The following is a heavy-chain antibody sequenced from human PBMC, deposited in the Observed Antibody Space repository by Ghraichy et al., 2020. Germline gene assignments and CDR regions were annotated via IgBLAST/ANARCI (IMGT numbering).Heavy chain of an antibody. CDR3: STTSVDTAIVDYYYYGMDV. Sequence: SETLSLTCTVSGGSVSSGSYYWSWIRQPPGKGLEWIGYIYYSGSINYNPSLKSRVTISVDTSKNQFSLKLSSVTAADTAVYYCSTTSVDTAIVDYYYYGMDVWGQGTTVTVSS. J-gene: IGHJ6*02. CDR1: GGSVSSGSYY. CDR2: IYYSGSI. D-gene: IGHD5-18*01. V-gene: IGHV4-61*01.